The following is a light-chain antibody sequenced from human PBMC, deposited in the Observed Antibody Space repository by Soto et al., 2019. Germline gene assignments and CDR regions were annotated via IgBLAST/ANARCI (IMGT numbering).Light chain of an antibody. Sequence: DVVMTQSPLSLPVTLGQPASISCRSSQSLAYSDGNTYLNWFQQRPGQSPRRLIYKVSNRDSGVPDRFSGSGSGYDFTLKISRVEAEDVGIYYCMQGTHWPPYTFGQGTKLEIK. CDR3: MQGTHWPPYT. CDR1: QSLAYSDGNTY. V-gene: IGKV2-30*01. J-gene: IGKJ2*01. CDR2: KVS.